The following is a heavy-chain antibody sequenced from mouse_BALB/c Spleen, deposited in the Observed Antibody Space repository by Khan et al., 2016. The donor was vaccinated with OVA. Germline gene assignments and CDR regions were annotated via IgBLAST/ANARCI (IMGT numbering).Heavy chain of an antibody. D-gene: IGHD2-4*01. CDR3: TRKDYYDYDPFPY. CDR1: GYSITSEYA. Sequence: EVQLVETGPGLVKPSQSLSLTCTVTGYSITSEYAWNWIQQFPGNKLEWMGYINYSGSTRFNPSLKSRTSITRDTSKNQFFLQLNSVTTEDTATYYCTRKDYYDYDPFPYWGQGTLVTVSA. V-gene: IGHV3-2*02. CDR2: INYSGST. J-gene: IGHJ3*01.